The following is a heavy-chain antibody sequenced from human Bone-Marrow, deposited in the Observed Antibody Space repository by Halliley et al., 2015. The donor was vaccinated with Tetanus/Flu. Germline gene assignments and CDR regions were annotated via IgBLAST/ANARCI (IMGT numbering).Heavy chain of an antibody. D-gene: IGHD2-15*01. CDR1: GGSISTSSYY. CDR2: MYYNGST. V-gene: IGHV4-39*01. J-gene: IGHJ6*02. Sequence: TLSLTCTVSGGSISTSSYYWAWVRQPPGKGLEWIGTMYYNGSTYYNPSLKSRVTVSVDASKNQLSLKLTSVTAADTAVYYCARHRPYCSGGSCHPGVYYGMDVWGQGTTVTVSS. CDR3: ARHRPYCSGGSCHPGVYYGMDV.